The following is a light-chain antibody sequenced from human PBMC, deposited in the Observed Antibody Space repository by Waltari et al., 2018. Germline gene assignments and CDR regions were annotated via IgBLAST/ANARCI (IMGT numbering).Light chain of an antibody. CDR1: RWDVGAYRY. V-gene: IGLV2-8*01. CDR2: EVD. CDR3: TSYGGTNNFL. Sequence: QSALTQPPSATGSPGQSVTISCTGGRWDVGAYRYVSWYQRHPGSAPKVIRYEVDKRPSGVPDRFSGSKSGTTASLTISGLKVEDEADYYCTSYGGTNNFLFGSGTKVTV. J-gene: IGLJ1*01.